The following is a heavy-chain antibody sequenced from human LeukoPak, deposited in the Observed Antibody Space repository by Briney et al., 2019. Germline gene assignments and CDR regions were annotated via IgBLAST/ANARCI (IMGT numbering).Heavy chain of an antibody. D-gene: IGHD3-16*02. CDR3: ARNYVWGSYRPPYDY. J-gene: IGHJ4*02. V-gene: IGHV1-18*01. CDR2: ISAYNGNT. CDR1: GYTFTSYG. Sequence: ASVKVSCKASGYTFTSYGISWVRQAPGQGLEWMGWISAYNGNTNYAQKLQGRVTMTTDTSTSTAYMELRSLRSDDTAVYYCARNYVWGSYRPPYDYWGQGTLVTASS.